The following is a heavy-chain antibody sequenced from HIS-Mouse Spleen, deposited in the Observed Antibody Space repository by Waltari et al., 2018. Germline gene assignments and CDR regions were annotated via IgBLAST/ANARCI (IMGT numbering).Heavy chain of an antibody. V-gene: IGHV4-39*07. Sequence: QLQLQESGPGLVKPSDTLSLTCPVPAGSISSSIYYCCWIRHPPGKGLQGFGRIYYSGSTYYNPSLKSRVTISVDTSKNQFSLKLSSVTAADTAVYYCAREIPYSSSWYDWYFDLWGRGTLVTVSS. CDR1: AGSISSSIYY. CDR2: IYYSGST. D-gene: IGHD6-13*01. J-gene: IGHJ2*01. CDR3: AREIPYSSSWYDWYFDL.